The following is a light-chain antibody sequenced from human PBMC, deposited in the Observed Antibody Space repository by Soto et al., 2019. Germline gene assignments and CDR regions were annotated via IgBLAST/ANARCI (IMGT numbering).Light chain of an antibody. CDR2: GAS. CDR1: QSLSSNY. V-gene: IGKV3-20*01. Sequence: EIVLTQSPGTLSLSPGERATLSCRASQSLSSNYLAWYQQKPGQAPRLLIYGASSRATGIPDRFSGSGSGTDFTLTISRLEPEDFAVFYCQQFGASLTWTFGQGTKVDIK. J-gene: IGKJ1*01. CDR3: QQFGASLTWT.